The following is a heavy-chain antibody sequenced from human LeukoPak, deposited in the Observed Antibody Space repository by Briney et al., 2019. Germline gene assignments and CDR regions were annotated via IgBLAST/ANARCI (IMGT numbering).Heavy chain of an antibody. D-gene: IGHD1-20*01. V-gene: IGHV1-24*01. Sequence: ASVKASCKVSGYTLTELSMHWVRQAPGKGLEWMGGFDPEDGETIYAQKFQGRVTMTEDTSTDTAYMELSSLRSEDTAVYYCATVVYNWNHNWFDPWGQGTLVTVSS. CDR2: FDPEDGET. J-gene: IGHJ5*02. CDR1: GYTLTELS. CDR3: ATVVYNWNHNWFDP.